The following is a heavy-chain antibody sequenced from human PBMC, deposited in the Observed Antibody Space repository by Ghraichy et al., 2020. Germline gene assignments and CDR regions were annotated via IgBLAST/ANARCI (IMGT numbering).Heavy chain of an antibody. Sequence: TCAASGFSFSDFAMNWVRQAPGKGLEWVSTISGTGGSTYYADSVRGRFTISRHNSESTLFLQMIALRGDDTATYFCTRGKAYCTPTTCPSDAFDLWGQGTMVTVSS. CDR2: ISGTGGST. J-gene: IGHJ3*01. CDR1: GFSFSDFA. D-gene: IGHD2-8*01. CDR3: TRGKAYCTPTTCPSDAFDL. V-gene: IGHV3-23*01.